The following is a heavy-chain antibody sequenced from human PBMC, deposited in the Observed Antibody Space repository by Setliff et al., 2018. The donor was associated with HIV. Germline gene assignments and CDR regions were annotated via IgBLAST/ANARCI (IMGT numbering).Heavy chain of an antibody. V-gene: IGHV4-34*01. J-gene: IGHJ4*02. CDR3: VRASLPGNHVFFDY. Sequence: PSETLSLTCAVYGGSFSAYHWSWIRQTPGKGLEWIVTLYNSEITNYNPSFKNRVTMSVDKSRNHFSLILNSVTAADTAIYYCVRASLPGNHVFFDYWGQGRLVTVSS. CDR2: LYNSEIT. CDR1: GGSFSAYH.